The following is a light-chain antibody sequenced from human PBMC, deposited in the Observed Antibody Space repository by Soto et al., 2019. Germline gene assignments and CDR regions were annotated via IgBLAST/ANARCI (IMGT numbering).Light chain of an antibody. CDR1: QSISSW. V-gene: IGKV1-5*03. Sequence: DIQMTQSPSTPSASVGDRVTITCRASQSISSWLAWYQQKPGKAPKLLIYKASNLQSGVPSRFTGRGSGTEFTLTISNLQPDDFATYYCQQDKTYPWTFGQGTKVEIK. CDR2: KAS. J-gene: IGKJ1*01. CDR3: QQDKTYPWT.